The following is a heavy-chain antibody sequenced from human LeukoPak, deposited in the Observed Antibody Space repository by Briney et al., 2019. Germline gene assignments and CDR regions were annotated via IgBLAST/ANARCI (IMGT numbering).Heavy chain of an antibody. J-gene: IGHJ4*02. Sequence: ASVKVSCKASGYTFTSYGISWVRQAPGQGLEWMGWISAYNGNTNYAQKLQGRVTMTTDTSTSTAYMELRSLRSDDTAVYYCARDQDSSSWYGYFDYWGQGTLVTVSS. CDR3: ARDQDSSSWYGYFDY. V-gene: IGHV1-18*01. D-gene: IGHD6-13*01. CDR2: ISAYNGNT. CDR1: GYTFTSYG.